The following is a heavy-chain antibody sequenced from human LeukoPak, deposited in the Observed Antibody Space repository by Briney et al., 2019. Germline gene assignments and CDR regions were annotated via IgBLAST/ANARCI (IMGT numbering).Heavy chain of an antibody. V-gene: IGHV1-2*02. J-gene: IGHJ5*02. CDR1: GCTFTGYY. CDR3: ARVGVVVPAAIASFRFDP. Sequence: ASVKVSCKASGCTFTGYYMHWVRQAPGQGLEWMGWINPNSGGTNYAQKFQGRVTMTRDTSISTAYMELSRLRSDDTAVYYCARVGVVVPAAIASFRFDPWGQGTLVTVSS. CDR2: INPNSGGT. D-gene: IGHD2-2*01.